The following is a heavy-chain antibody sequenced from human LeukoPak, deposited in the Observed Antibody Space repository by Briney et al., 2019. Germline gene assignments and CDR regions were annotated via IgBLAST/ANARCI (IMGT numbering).Heavy chain of an antibody. Sequence: PGRSMRPACAVSGFTFSSVAMHWVRQAPGKGLEWVAVISYDGSNKYYADSVKGRFTISRDNSKNTLYLQMNSLRAEDTAVYYCARAGYYGSGSYPRLSYYGMDVWGQGTTVTVSS. J-gene: IGHJ6*02. CDR3: ARAGYYGSGSYPRLSYYGMDV. D-gene: IGHD3-10*01. CDR2: ISYDGSNK. CDR1: GFTFSSVA. V-gene: IGHV3-30-3*01.